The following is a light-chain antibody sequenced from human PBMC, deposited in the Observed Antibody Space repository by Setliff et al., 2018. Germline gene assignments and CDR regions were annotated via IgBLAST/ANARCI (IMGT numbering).Light chain of an antibody. CDR2: DAS. Sequence: EIVLTQSPATLSLSPGERATLSCRASQSVNNYLNWYQLKPGQAPRLLIYDASNRATGIPARFSGGGSGTDFTLTISSLEPEDFAIYHCQQRSNWPVTFGQGTRLEIK. CDR3: QQRSNWPVT. CDR1: QSVNNY. J-gene: IGKJ5*01. V-gene: IGKV3-11*01.